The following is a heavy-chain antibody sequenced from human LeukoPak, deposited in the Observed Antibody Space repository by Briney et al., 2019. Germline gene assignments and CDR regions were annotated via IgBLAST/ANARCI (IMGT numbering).Heavy chain of an antibody. D-gene: IGHD1-26*01. CDR3: ARDADDTDIVGDTFDS. CDR2: ISGRGDTT. J-gene: IGHJ4*02. CDR1: GFTFSSYA. V-gene: IGHV3-23*01. Sequence: AGSLRLSCAASGFTFSSYAMNWVRQAPGKGLERVSEISGRGDTTYYADSVKGRFTISRDDSKKTVYLQMKSLRADDTAIYYCARDADDTDIVGDTFDSWGQGTLVTVSS.